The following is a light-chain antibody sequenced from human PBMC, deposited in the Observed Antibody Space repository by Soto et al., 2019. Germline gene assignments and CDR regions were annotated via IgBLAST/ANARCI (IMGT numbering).Light chain of an antibody. V-gene: IGKV3-15*01. CDR3: QQYNNWPRT. CDR1: QSLGNK. CDR2: DAS. J-gene: IGKJ1*01. Sequence: EIVMTQSPATLSVSPGDGATLSCRASQSLGNKLSWFQQKPGQAPRLLIYDASTRATGIPARFSGSGSGTEFTLTISSLQPEDFAAYYCQQYNNWPRTFGQGTKVDI.